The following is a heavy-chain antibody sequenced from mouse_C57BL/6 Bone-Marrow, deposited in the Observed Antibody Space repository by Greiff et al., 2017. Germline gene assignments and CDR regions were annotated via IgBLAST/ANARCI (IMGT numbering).Heavy chain of an antibody. CDR1: GFNFNDYY. D-gene: IGHD2-3*01. CDR3: ARSIAAH. V-gene: IGHV14-2*01. Sequence: VQLQQSGAELVKPGASVKLSCTASGFNFNDYYMHWVKQRTEQGLEWIGRIDPEDGETKYAQKIQGKATIPADTSSNTTCLQLHSLTSEDTAVYYCARSIAAHWGQGTTLTVSS. J-gene: IGHJ2*01. CDR2: IDPEDGET.